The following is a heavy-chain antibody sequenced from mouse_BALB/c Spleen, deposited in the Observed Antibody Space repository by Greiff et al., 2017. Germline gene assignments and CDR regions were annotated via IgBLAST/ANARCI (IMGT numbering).Heavy chain of an antibody. CDR1: GFSLTGYG. CDR3: ARAYDGRNVYAMDY. J-gene: IGHJ4*01. CDR2: IWGDGST. D-gene: IGHD2-10*01. V-gene: IGHV2-6-7*01. Sequence: QVQLKESGPGLVAPSQSLSITCTVSGFSLTGYGVNWVRQPPGKGLEWLGMIWGDGSTDYNSALKSRLSISKDNSKSQVFLKMNSLQTDDTARYYGARAYDGRNVYAMDYWGQGTSVTVSS.